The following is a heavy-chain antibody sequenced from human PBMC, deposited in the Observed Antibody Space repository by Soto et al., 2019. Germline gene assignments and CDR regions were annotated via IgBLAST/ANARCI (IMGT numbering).Heavy chain of an antibody. CDR3: AATYYYDSSGYRGDY. Sequence: QVQLVESGGGVVQPGRSLRLSCAASGFTFSSYGMHWVRQAPGKGLEWVAVISYDGSNKYYADSVKGRFTISRDNSKNTLYLQMNSLRAEDTAVYYCAATYYYDSSGYRGDYWGQGTLVTVSS. D-gene: IGHD3-22*01. CDR2: ISYDGSNK. J-gene: IGHJ4*02. V-gene: IGHV3-30*03. CDR1: GFTFSSYG.